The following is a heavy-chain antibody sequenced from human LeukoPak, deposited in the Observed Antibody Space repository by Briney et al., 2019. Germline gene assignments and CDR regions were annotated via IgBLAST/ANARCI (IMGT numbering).Heavy chain of an antibody. CDR2: INPNSGGT. Sequence: ASVKVSCKASGYTFTGYYMHWVRQAPGQGLEWMGWINPNSGGTNYAQKFQGRVTMTRDTSISTAYMELSRLRSDDTAVYYCAREGYSGSYKSGNWFDPWGQGTLVTVSS. V-gene: IGHV1-2*02. J-gene: IGHJ5*02. CDR1: GYTFTGYY. D-gene: IGHD1-26*01. CDR3: AREGYSGSYKSGNWFDP.